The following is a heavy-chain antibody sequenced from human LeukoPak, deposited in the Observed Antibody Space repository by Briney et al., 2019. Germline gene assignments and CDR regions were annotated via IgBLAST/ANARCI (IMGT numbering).Heavy chain of an antibody. CDR2: INPNSGGT. CDR1: GYTFTGYY. J-gene: IGHJ5*02. D-gene: IGHD7-27*01. Sequence: GASVKVSCKASGYTFTGYYMHWVRQGPGQGLEWMGWINPNSGGTNYAQKFQGRVTMTRETSISTAYMELSRLRSDDTAVYYCARDALRNRHWGAWFDPWGQGTLVTVSS. CDR3: ARDALRNRHWGAWFDP. V-gene: IGHV1-2*02.